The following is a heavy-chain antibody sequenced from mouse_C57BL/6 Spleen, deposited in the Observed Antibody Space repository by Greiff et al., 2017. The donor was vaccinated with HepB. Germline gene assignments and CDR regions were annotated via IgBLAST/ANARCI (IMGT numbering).Heavy chain of an antibody. CDR3: ARSALFDY. J-gene: IGHJ2*01. Sequence: QVQLQQPGAELVKPGASVKLSCKASGYTFTSYWMQWVKQRPGQGLEWIGEIDPSDSNTNYNQKFKGKATLTVDTSSSTAYMQLSSLTSADSAVYYCARSALFDYWGQGTTLTVSS. V-gene: IGHV1-50*01. CDR2: IDPSDSNT. D-gene: IGHD6-1*01. CDR1: GYTFTSYW.